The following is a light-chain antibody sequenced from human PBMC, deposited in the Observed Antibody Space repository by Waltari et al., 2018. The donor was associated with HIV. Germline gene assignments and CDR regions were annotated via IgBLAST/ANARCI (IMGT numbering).Light chain of an antibody. Sequence: EIVMTQSPPTLSVSPGQRVTLSCRSSQSISAKVAWYQQRPRQAPRLLIYEAATRPTGIPARFSGRGSGKEFTLTITSLQSEDFATYFCQQYDSGPRGITFGQGTMLEIK. J-gene: IGKJ2*01. V-gene: IGKV3-15*01. CDR3: QQYDSGPRGIT. CDR1: QSISAK. CDR2: EAA.